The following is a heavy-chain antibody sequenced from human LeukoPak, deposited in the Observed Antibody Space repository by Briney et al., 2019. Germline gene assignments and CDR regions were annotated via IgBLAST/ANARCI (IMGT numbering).Heavy chain of an antibody. J-gene: IGHJ6*03. V-gene: IGHV1-18*01. Sequence: ASVKVSCKASGYTFTNYGISWVRQAPGQKLEWMGWMTAYNADTNYAQSLQGRVTMTADTSTTTAYMELRSLRSDDTAVYYCARYDFYYYYMDVWGKGTTVTVSS. CDR3: ARYDFYYYYMDV. CDR2: MTAYNADT. CDR1: GYTFTNYG.